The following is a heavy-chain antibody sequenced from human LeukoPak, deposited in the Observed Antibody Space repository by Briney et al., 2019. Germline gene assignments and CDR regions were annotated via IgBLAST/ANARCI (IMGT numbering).Heavy chain of an antibody. Sequence: GGSLRLSCAASGFTFSSYGMHWVRQAPGKGLEGVAFIRYDGSNKYYADSVKGRFTISRDNTKSTLYLQMNSMRVEDTAVYYCTRSLYSATNSDYWGQGTLVTVSS. V-gene: IGHV3-30*02. CDR3: TRSLYSATNSDY. J-gene: IGHJ4*02. CDR1: GFTFSSYG. CDR2: IRYDGSNK. D-gene: IGHD2-2*02.